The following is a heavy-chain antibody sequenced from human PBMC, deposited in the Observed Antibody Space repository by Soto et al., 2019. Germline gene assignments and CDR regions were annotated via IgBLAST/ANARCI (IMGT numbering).Heavy chain of an antibody. Sequence: SETLSLTCSVSGDSISNLDYFWAWIRQPPGQALEYIGYIYKSATTYYNPSFESRVAISVDPSKSQFSLNVTSVTAAATAVYFCARGRYCLTGRCFPNWFDSWGKGALVTVSS. V-gene: IGHV4-30-4*01. CDR2: IYKSATT. J-gene: IGHJ5*01. D-gene: IGHD7-27*01. CDR1: GDSISNLDYF. CDR3: ARGRYCLTGRCFPNWFDS.